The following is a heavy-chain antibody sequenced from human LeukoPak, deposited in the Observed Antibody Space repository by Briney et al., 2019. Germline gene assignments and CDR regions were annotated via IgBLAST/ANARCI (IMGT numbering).Heavy chain of an antibody. Sequence: SETLSLTCSVSGDSMSTYYWSWIRQPAGKGLEWIGRIYASGSTNYNPSLKSRVTMSIDTSRSQFSLELSSVTAADTAVYYCARGVLIAVYDYWGQGTLVTVSS. CDR1: GDSMSTYY. CDR2: IYASGST. J-gene: IGHJ4*02. CDR3: ARGVLIAVYDY. V-gene: IGHV4-4*07. D-gene: IGHD6-19*01.